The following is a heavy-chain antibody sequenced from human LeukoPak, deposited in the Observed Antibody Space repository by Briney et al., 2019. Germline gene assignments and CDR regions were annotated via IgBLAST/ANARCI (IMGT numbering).Heavy chain of an antibody. V-gene: IGHV3-23*01. Sequence: GGSLRLSCAASGFSFSTSPMSWVRQAPGKGLDWVSGINSNSGDTPYADFAKGRFTISRDNSKNTLYLQMNSLRVEDTAVYYCARKDSGLNPFDLWGQGTLVTVSS. CDR2: INSNSGDT. CDR3: ARKDSGLNPFDL. D-gene: IGHD1-14*01. J-gene: IGHJ4*02. CDR1: GFSFSTSP.